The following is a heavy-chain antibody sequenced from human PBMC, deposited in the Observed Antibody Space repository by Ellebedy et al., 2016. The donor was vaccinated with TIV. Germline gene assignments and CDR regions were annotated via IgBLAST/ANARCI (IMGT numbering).Heavy chain of an antibody. V-gene: IGHV1-18*04. J-gene: IGHJ5*02. CDR2: ISGLNGKT. CDR3: ARDNTVGCTNWFDP. D-gene: IGHD6-19*01. CDR1: GYTFTGYY. Sequence: AASVKVSCKASGYTFTGYYMHWVRQAPGQGLEWMGWISGLNGKTKYARTVQGRVTLTTDTAARTVYMELTSLRSDDTAVYYCARDNTVGCTNWFDPWGQGTLVIVSS.